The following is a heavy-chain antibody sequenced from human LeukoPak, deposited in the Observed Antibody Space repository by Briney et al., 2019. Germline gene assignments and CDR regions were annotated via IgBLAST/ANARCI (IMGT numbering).Heavy chain of an antibody. V-gene: IGHV4-39*01. D-gene: IGHD6-13*01. Sequence: SATLSLTCSVSGGSVSSSNSYWGWIRQPPGKGLEWIASMSYTGSTYYNPSLKSRVTMSVDTSNHQFSLKLSSVTAADTAVYFCARHRERLAAADLLDPWGQGTLVTVSS. J-gene: IGHJ5*02. CDR1: GGSVSSSNSY. CDR3: ARHRERLAAADLLDP. CDR2: MSYTGST.